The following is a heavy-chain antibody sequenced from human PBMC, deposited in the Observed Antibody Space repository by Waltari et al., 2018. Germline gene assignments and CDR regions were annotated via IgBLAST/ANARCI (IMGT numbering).Heavy chain of an antibody. J-gene: IGHJ6*02. CDR3: AKRGENSSGLDV. CDR1: GFTFSSYS. CDR2: IRYDGSNK. V-gene: IGHV3-30*02. D-gene: IGHD6-19*01. Sequence: VQLVESGGGLVKPGGSLRLSCAASGFTFSSYSMNWVRQAPGKGLEWVAFIRYDGSNKYYADSVKGRFTISRDNSKNTLYLQMNSLRAEDTAVYYCAKRGENSSGLDVWGQGTTVTVSS.